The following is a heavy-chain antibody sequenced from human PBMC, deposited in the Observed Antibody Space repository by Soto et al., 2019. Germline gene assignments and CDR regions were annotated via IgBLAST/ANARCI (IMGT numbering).Heavy chain of an antibody. CDR1: GGTFSSYA. Sequence: SVKVSCKASGGTFSSYAISWVRQAPGQGLEWMGGIIPIFGTANYAQKFQGRVTITADESTSTAYMELSSLRSEDTAVYYCARSRTPCSSTSCYYWFDPWGLGTLVTVSS. D-gene: IGHD2-2*01. V-gene: IGHV1-69*13. J-gene: IGHJ5*02. CDR2: IIPIFGTA. CDR3: ARSRTPCSSTSCYYWFDP.